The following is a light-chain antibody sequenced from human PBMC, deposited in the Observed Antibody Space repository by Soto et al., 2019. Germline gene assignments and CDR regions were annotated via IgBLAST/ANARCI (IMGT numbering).Light chain of an antibody. J-gene: IGKJ1*01. CDR3: QQSNSAPPWT. CDR2: AAS. V-gene: IGKV1-39*01. CDR1: QSISNY. Sequence: DIQMTQSLSSLAASVGDRVTITCRVSQSISNYLNWYQQKPGKAPRLLIYAASSVQTGVPPRFSGSGSGTDFTLTISSLRPEDIATYFCQQSNSAPPWTFGQGTKVDI.